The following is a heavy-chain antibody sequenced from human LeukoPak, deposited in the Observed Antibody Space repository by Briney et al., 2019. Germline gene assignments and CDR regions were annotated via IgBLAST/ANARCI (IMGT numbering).Heavy chain of an antibody. CDR2: ISSSSSTI. D-gene: IGHD3-10*01. V-gene: IGHV3-48*01. CDR3: AKDRGAYYYYMDV. J-gene: IGHJ6*03. Sequence: GGSLRLSCAASGFTFSSYGMNWVRQAPGKGLEWVSYISSSSSTIYYADSVKGRFTISRDNSKSTLYLQMNSLRAEDTAVYYCAKDRGAYYYYMDVWGKGTTVTVSS. CDR1: GFTFSSYG.